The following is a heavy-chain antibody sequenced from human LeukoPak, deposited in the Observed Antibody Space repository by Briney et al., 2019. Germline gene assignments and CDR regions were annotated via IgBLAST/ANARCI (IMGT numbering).Heavy chain of an antibody. V-gene: IGHV3-23*01. CDR2: ISGGDGST. D-gene: IGHD4-11*01. Sequence: PGGSLRLSCAASGFSFSTYAMSWVRQAPGKGLEWVSAISGGDGSTYYADSVKGRFTISRDNSKNTLYLQMNSLRAEDTAVYYCANPLGGQYLIGRDYWGQGTLVTVSS. CDR3: ANPLGGQYLIGRDY. J-gene: IGHJ4*02. CDR1: GFSFSTYA.